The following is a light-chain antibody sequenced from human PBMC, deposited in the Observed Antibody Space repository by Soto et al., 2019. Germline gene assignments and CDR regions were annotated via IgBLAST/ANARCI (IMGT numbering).Light chain of an antibody. CDR1: QSVSSSY. J-gene: IGKJ2*01. Sequence: EIVLTQSPGTLSLSPGERATLSCRASQSVSSSYLAWYQQKPGQAPRLLIYGASSRATGIPDRFSGSGSGTDFTLTIIRLEHEYFAVYYCQQYCISTPYTFGNGTKLEIK. V-gene: IGKV3-20*01. CDR3: QQYCISTPYT. CDR2: GAS.